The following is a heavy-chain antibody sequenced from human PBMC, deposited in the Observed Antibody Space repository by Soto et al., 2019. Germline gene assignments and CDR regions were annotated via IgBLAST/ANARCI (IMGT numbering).Heavy chain of an antibody. V-gene: IGHV1-3*01. Sequence: ASVKVSCKASGYTFTSYAMHWVRQAPGQRLEWMGWINAGNGNTKYSQKFQGRVTITRDTSASTAYMELSSLRSEDTAVYYCAIVRGIAAAGPFDYWGQGPLVTVSS. J-gene: IGHJ4*02. CDR1: GYTFTSYA. D-gene: IGHD6-13*01. CDR2: INAGNGNT. CDR3: AIVRGIAAAGPFDY.